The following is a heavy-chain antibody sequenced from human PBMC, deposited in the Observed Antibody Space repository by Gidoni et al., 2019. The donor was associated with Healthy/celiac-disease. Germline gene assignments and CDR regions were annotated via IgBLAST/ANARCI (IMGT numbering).Heavy chain of an antibody. Sequence: QVQLVESGGGVVQPGRSLRLSCAASGFTSSSYGMHWVRQAPGKGLEWVAVISYDGSNKYYADSVKGRFTISRDNSKNTLYLQMNSLRAEDTAVYYCAGRYSSSWVPAGDAFDIWGQGTMVTVSS. CDR2: ISYDGSNK. CDR3: AGRYSSSWVPAGDAFDI. J-gene: IGHJ3*02. D-gene: IGHD6-13*01. CDR1: GFTSSSYG. V-gene: IGHV3-30*19.